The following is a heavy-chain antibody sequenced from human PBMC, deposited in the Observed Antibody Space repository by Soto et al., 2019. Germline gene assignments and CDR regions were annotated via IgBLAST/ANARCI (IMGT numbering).Heavy chain of an antibody. CDR3: ARPGAAWSCSGGSCYDWRY. Sequence: QLQLQESGPGLVKPSETLSLTCTVSGGSISSSSYYWGWIRQPPGKGLEWIGSIYYSGSTYYNPSLKSRVTISVDTSKNQFSLKLSSVTAADTAVYYCARPGAAWSCSGGSCYDWRYWGQGTLVTVSS. V-gene: IGHV4-39*01. CDR2: IYYSGST. CDR1: GGSISSSSYY. D-gene: IGHD2-15*01. J-gene: IGHJ4*02.